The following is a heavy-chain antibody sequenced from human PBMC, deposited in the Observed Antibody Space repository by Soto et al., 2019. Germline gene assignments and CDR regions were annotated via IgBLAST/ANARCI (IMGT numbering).Heavy chain of an antibody. CDR3: AREFYNVANLDY. D-gene: IGHD1-20*01. J-gene: IGHJ4*02. Sequence: QVQLVQSGAEVRKPGASVKVSCQASGYTFSTYPITWVRQAPGQGLEWLGWINVYNGNTVYAQKFQGRVTMTTDTSTSTAYMELRSLRSDDTAIYYCAREFYNVANLDYWGQGTLVTVSS. CDR2: INVYNGNT. CDR1: GYTFSTYP. V-gene: IGHV1-18*04.